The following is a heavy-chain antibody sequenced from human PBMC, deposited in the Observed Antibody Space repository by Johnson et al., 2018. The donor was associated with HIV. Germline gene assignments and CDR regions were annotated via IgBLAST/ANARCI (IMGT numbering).Heavy chain of an antibody. D-gene: IGHD3-16*02. V-gene: IGHV3-11*04. CDR1: GFTFSDYY. J-gene: IGHJ3*02. CDR3: ATELSLLRDAFDI. CDR2: ISSSGDTT. Sequence: QMHLVESGGGLVKPGGSLRLSFAASGFTFSDYYMSWIRQAPGTGLEWVSYISSSGDTTYYADSVQGRFTISRDNFKNRLYLQMDSLRAEDTAVYYCATELSLLRDAFDIWGQGTMVTVSS.